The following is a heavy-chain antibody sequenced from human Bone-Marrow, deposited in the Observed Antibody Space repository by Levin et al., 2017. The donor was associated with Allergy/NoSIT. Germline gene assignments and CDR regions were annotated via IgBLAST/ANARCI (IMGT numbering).Heavy chain of an antibody. D-gene: IGHD3-3*01. CDR2: IYYSGST. Sequence: PSETLSLTCTVSGGSISSSSYYWGWIRQPPGKGLEWIGSIYYSGSTYYNPSLKSRVTISVDTSKNQFSLKLSSVTAADTAVYYCARDEYDFWSGYFNWFDPWGQGTLVTVSS. J-gene: IGHJ5*02. CDR3: ARDEYDFWSGYFNWFDP. CDR1: GGSISSSSYY. V-gene: IGHV4-39*07.